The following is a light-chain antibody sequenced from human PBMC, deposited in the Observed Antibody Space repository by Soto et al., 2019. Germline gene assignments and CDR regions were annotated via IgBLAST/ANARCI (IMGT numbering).Light chain of an antibody. J-gene: IGKJ2*01. V-gene: IGKV3-20*01. CDR1: QSVSSSY. Sequence: EIVLTQSPGTLSLSPGERATLSCRASQSVSSSYLAWYQQKPGQAPGLLIYGASSRATGIADRFSGSGSGTDFTLTISRLEPEDFAVYYCQQYGSSPPYTFGQGTKLEIK. CDR2: GAS. CDR3: QQYGSSPPYT.